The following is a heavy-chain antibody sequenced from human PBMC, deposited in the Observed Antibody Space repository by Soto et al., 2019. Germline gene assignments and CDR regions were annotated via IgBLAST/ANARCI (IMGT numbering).Heavy chain of an antibody. CDR1: GYTFTSYG. J-gene: IGHJ5*02. CDR3: SRDSSGWYWFDP. V-gene: IGHV1-18*01. Sequence: ASVKVSCKASGYTFTSYGISWVRQAPGQGLEWMGWISAYNGNTNYAQKLQGRVTMTTDTSTSTAYMELRSLRSDDTAVYYWSRDSSGWYWFDPWGKGTLVTVSS. CDR2: ISAYNGNT. D-gene: IGHD6-19*01.